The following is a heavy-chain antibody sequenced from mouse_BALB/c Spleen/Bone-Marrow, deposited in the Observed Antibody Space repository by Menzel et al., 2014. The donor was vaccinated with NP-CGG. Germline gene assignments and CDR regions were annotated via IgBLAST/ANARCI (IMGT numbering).Heavy chain of an antibody. CDR3: ARDYYFGSGYFEF. CDR2: ISYDGSN. D-gene: IGHD1-1*01. V-gene: IGHV3-6*02. CDR1: GYSITSGYY. J-gene: IGHJ2*01. Sequence: EVQVVESGPGLVKPSQSLSLTCSVTGYSITSGYYWNWIRQFPGKKLEWMGHISYDGSNNYNPSLKNRISITRDTSKNQFFLKLKSVTSEDTATYFCARDYYFGSGYFEFWGEGSTLTVSS.